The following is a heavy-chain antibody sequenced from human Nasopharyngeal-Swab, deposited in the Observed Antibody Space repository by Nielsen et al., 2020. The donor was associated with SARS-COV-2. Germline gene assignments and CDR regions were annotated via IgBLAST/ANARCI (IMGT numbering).Heavy chain of an antibody. CDR2: INHSGST. CDR3: ARGGPRIAAAGTGFDY. CDR1: GGSFSGYY. V-gene: IGHV4-34*01. Sequence: SETLSLTCAVYGGSFSGYYWSWIRQPPGKGLEWIGEINHSGSTNYNPSLKSRVTIPVDTSKNQFSLKLSSVTAADTAVYYCARGGPRIAAAGTGFDYWGQGTLVTVSS. D-gene: IGHD6-13*01. J-gene: IGHJ4*02.